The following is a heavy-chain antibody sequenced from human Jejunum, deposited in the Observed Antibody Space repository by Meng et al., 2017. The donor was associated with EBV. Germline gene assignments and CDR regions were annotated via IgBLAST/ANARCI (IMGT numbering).Heavy chain of an antibody. D-gene: IGHD5-12*01. CDR1: GDSVTGYNY. CDR2: LYYAGKA. V-gene: IGHV4-61*01. J-gene: IGHJ5*02. Sequence: QVHLQESGPGLVKPSEPLSLTCSVSGDSVTGYNYWTWIRQPPGKGLEWIGNLYYAGKAIYKPSLQSRVTISVDTSKNQISLKVTSVTAADTAIYYCARGRGYDYGDSWGQGTLVTVSS. CDR3: ARGRGYDYGDS.